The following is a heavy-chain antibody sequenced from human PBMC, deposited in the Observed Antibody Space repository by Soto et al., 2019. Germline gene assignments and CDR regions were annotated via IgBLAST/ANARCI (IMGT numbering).Heavy chain of an antibody. CDR2: IIPIFGTA. Sequence: QVQLVQSGAEVKKPGSSVKVSCKASGGTFSSYAISWVRQAPGQGLEWMGGIIPIFGTANYAQKFQGRVTIPEDESTSTAYMELSSLRSDDTAVYYCAREEGGYYYWFDPWGQGTLVTVSS. D-gene: IGHD3-22*01. CDR1: GGTFSSYA. CDR3: AREEGGYYYWFDP. V-gene: IGHV1-69*01. J-gene: IGHJ5*02.